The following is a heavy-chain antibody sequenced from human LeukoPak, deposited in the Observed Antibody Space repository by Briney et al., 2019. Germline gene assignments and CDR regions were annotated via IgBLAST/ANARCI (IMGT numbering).Heavy chain of an antibody. V-gene: IGHV4/OR15-8*01. J-gene: IGHJ2*01. D-gene: IGHD5-24*01. CDR1: GGSISSSNW. Sequence: SETLSLTCVVSGGSISSSNWWSWVRQPPEKGLEWIGEISHDGSANYNPSLKSRVTISVDKSNSHFSLKLTSVTAADTAMYYCARGDNYVFDVWGRGTLVYVSS. CDR2: ISHDGSA. CDR3: ARGDNYVFDV.